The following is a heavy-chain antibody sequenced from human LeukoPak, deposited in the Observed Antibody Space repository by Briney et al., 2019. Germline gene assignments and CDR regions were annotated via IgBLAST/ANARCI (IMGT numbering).Heavy chain of an antibody. D-gene: IGHD3-22*01. CDR3: ARECIDSSGYCFDY. CDR1: GYTFTSYG. CDR2: ISAYNGNT. Sequence: GASVKVSCKASGYTFTSYGISWVRQAPGQGLEWMGWISAYNGNTHYAQKLQGRVTMTTDTSTSTAYMELRSLRSDDTAVYYCARECIDSSGYCFDYWGQGTLVTVSS. J-gene: IGHJ4*02. V-gene: IGHV1-18*01.